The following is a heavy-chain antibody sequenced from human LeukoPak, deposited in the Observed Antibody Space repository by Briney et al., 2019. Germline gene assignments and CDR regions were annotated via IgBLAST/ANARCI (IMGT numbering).Heavy chain of an antibody. CDR2: IYTSGNT. J-gene: IGHJ5*02. CDR3: ARSSPYCGADCQRWFDP. Sequence: SETLSLTCTVSGGSISNYYWSWIRQPAGKGLEWIGRIYTSGNTNYNPSLKSRVTMSVDTSKNQFSLKLSSVTAADTAVYYCARSSPYCGADCQRWFDPWGQGTLVIVSS. CDR1: GGSISNYY. V-gene: IGHV4-4*07. D-gene: IGHD2-21*02.